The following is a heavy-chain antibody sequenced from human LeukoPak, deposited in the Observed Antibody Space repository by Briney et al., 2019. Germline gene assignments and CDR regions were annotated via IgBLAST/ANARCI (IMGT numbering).Heavy chain of an antibody. D-gene: IGHD5-12*01. CDR2: IIPILGIA. J-gene: IGHJ3*02. V-gene: IGHV1-69*04. Sequence: SVKVSCKASGYTFTSYGISWVRQAPGQGLEWMGRIIPILGIANYAQKFQGRVTITADKSTSTAYMELSSLRSEDTAVYYCAKYGPGGYVTDAFDIWGQGTMVTVSS. CDR1: GYTFTSYG. CDR3: AKYGPGGYVTDAFDI.